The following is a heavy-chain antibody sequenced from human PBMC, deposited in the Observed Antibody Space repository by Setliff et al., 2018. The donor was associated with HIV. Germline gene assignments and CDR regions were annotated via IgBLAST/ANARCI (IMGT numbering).Heavy chain of an antibody. CDR1: GGSFSGYY. J-gene: IGHJ4*02. CDR3: ARHGVIWERLRPLLYFDS. D-gene: IGHD5-12*01. V-gene: IGHV4-34*01. Sequence: SETLSLTCAVYGGSFSGYYWTWIRQTPGKGLEWIGEICHTGSTNYNPSLKSRITISEDTSSNQFSLKVSAVTAADTAVYYCARHGVIWERLRPLLYFDSWGQGALVTVSS. CDR2: ICHTGST.